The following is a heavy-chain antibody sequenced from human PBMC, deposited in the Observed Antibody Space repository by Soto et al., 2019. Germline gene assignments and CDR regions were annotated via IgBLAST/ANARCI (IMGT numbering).Heavy chain of an antibody. J-gene: IGHJ5*02. Sequence: SETLSLTCTVSGGSISSSYWSWIRQPPGKGLEWIGYIYYSGSTNYNPSLKSRVTISVDTSKNQFSLKLSSVTAADTAVYYCASWFGELWLDPWGQGTLVNVSS. CDR1: GGSISSSY. CDR2: IYYSGST. CDR3: ASWFGELWLDP. D-gene: IGHD3-10*01. V-gene: IGHV4-59*01.